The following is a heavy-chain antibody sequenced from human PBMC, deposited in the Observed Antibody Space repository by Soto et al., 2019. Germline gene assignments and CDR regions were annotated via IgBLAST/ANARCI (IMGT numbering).Heavy chain of an antibody. CDR2: IYYSGST. D-gene: IGHD5-18*01. Sequence: SETLSLTCTVSGGSISSGDYYWSWIRQPPGKGLEWIGYIYYSGSTYYNPSLKSRVTISIDTSKNQFSLKLSSVTAADTAVYYCARVRGYSYGHNWFDPWGQGTLVTVSS. J-gene: IGHJ5*02. CDR3: ARVRGYSYGHNWFDP. V-gene: IGHV4-30-4*01. CDR1: GGSISSGDYY.